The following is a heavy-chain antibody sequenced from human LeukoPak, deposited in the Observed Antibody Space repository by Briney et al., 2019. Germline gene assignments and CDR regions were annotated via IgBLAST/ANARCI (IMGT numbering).Heavy chain of an antibody. D-gene: IGHD2-2*01. J-gene: IGHJ4*02. CDR1: GFTFSYFG. CDR2: ISYDGSNN. Sequence: GGSLRLSCAASGFTFSYFGMHWVRQAPGKGLEWVAVISYDGSNNYYADSVKGRFTISRDNSKNTLYLQMNSLRTEDTAVYYCAKGIVSTSAGGFDYWGQGTLVTVSS. V-gene: IGHV3-30*18. CDR3: AKGIVSTSAGGFDY.